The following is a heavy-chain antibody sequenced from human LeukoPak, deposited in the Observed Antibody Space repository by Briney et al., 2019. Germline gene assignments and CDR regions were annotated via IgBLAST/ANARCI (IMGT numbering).Heavy chain of an antibody. V-gene: IGHV3-30*18. CDR2: ISYDGSNK. CDR1: GFTFSNYG. CDR3: AKADDSSGYYF. Sequence: PGRSLRLSCAASGFTFSNYGMHWVRQAPGKGLEWVAVISYDGSNKYYADSVKGRFTISRDNSKNTLYLQMNSLRAEDTAVYYCAKADDSSGYYFWGQGTLVTVSS. J-gene: IGHJ4*02. D-gene: IGHD3-22*01.